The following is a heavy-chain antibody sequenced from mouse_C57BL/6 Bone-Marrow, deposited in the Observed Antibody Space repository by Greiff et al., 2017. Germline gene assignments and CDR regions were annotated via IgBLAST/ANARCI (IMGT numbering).Heavy chain of an antibody. D-gene: IGHD2-4*01. Sequence: EVHLVESGGGLVKPGGSLKLSCAASGFTFSSYTMSWVRQTPEKRLEWVATISGGGGNTYYPDSVKGRFTISRDNAKNTLYLQMSSLRSEDTALYYCARRGLRRYFDYWGQGTTLTVSS. CDR3: ARRGLRRYFDY. J-gene: IGHJ2*01. CDR1: GFTFSSYT. V-gene: IGHV5-9*01. CDR2: ISGGGGNT.